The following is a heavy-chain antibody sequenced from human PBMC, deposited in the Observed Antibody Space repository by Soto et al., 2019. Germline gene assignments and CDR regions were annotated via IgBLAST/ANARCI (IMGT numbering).Heavy chain of an antibody. CDR1: GGSISSDGYY. D-gene: IGHD5-18*01. V-gene: IGHV4-31*03. CDR3: ARIPLPRGYSYGYEQGYYYYGMDV. CDR2: IYYSGST. Sequence: SETLSLTCTVSGGSISSDGYYWSWIRQHPGKGLEWIGYIYYSGSTYYNPSLKSRVTISVDTSKNQFSLKLSSVTAADTAVYYCARIPLPRGYSYGYEQGYYYYGMDVWGQGTTVTVSS. J-gene: IGHJ6*02.